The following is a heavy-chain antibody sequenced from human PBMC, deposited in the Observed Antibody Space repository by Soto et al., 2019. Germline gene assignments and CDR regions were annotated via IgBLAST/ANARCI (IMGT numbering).Heavy chain of an antibody. CDR1: GYTFTSYY. J-gene: IGHJ3*02. V-gene: IGHV1-46*01. D-gene: IGHD6-19*01. CDR2: INPSGGST. Sequence: ASVKVSCKASGYTFTSYYMHWVRQAPGQGLEWMGIINPSGGSTSYAQKFQGRVTMTRDTSTSTVYMELSSLRSEDTAVYYCATPTIIAVAGIDALDIWVQGSIVTVSS. CDR3: ATPTIIAVAGIDALDI.